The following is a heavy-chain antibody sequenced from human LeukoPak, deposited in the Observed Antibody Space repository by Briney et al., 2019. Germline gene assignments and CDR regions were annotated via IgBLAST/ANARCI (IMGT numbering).Heavy chain of an antibody. J-gene: IGHJ3*02. CDR3: ASLPQYYYNSGGTYVFDI. D-gene: IGHD3-22*01. Sequence: GGSLRLSCAASGFTFSSYWMNWVRQAPGKGLEWVANIKPDGSETYYVDSVRGRFTISRDNAKSSVYLQMNSLRAEDTAVYYCASLPQYYYNSGGTYVFDIWGQGTMVTVSS. V-gene: IGHV3-7*01. CDR2: IKPDGSET. CDR1: GFTFSSYW.